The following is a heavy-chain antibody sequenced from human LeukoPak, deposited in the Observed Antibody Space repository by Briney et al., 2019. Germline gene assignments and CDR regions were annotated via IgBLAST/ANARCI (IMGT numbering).Heavy chain of an antibody. J-gene: IGHJ4*02. Sequence: PSETLSLTCTVSGGSISGYYWTWIRLPPGKGLEWIGYIYYTGATYYNPSLKSRVTISLDTSKSQFSLRLSSVTAADAAVYYCARAGYSYGTGYYFDYWGQGALVTVSS. CDR1: GGSISGYY. CDR2: IYYTGAT. D-gene: IGHD5-18*01. V-gene: IGHV4-59*01. CDR3: ARAGYSYGTGYYFDY.